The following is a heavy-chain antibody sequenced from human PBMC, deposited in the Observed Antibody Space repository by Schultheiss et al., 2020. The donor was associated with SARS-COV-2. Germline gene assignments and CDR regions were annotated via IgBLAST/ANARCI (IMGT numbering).Heavy chain of an antibody. CDR2: IWYDGNNK. V-gene: IGHV3-33*01. CDR3: ARATYYDISTGHSLADGWYLDL. J-gene: IGHJ2*01. Sequence: GGSLRLSCVASGFTFSTYGMHWVRQAPGKGLEWVAVIWYDGNNKYYADSLKGRFTTSIDNSKNTLYLQLNSLRAEDTAVYYCARATYYDISTGHSLADGWYLDLWGRGTLVTVSS. D-gene: IGHD3-9*01. CDR1: GFTFSTYG.